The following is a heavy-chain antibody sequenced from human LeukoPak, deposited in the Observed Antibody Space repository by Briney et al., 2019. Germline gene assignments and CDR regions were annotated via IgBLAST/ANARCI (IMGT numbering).Heavy chain of an antibody. J-gene: IGHJ6*03. CDR3: ATVGPIVGAHYYYYYYMDV. CDR1: GYIFTDYY. D-gene: IGHD1-26*01. CDR2: INPNSGGT. V-gene: IGHV1/OR15-1*04. Sequence: EASVKVSCKASGYIFTDYYMHWVRQAPGQELGWMGRINPNSGGTNYAQKFQGRVTITADTSTDTAYMELSSLRSEDTAVYYCATVGPIVGAHYYYYYYMDVWGKGTTVTVSS.